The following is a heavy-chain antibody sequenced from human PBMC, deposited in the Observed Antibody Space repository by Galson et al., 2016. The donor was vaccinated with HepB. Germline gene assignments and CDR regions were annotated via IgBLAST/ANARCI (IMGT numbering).Heavy chain of an antibody. CDR3: ARDLREALAGTGYYYYGLDV. V-gene: IGHV6-1*01. D-gene: IGHD6-19*01. CDR1: GDSVSSNSAA. CDR2: TYYRSKWYN. Sequence: CAISGDSVSSNSAAWNWIRQSPSRGLEWLGRTYYRSKWYNEYAVSVKSRITINPDTSKNQFSLQLNSVTPEDTTVYYCARDLREALAGTGYYYYGLDVWGQGTTVTVSS. J-gene: IGHJ6*02.